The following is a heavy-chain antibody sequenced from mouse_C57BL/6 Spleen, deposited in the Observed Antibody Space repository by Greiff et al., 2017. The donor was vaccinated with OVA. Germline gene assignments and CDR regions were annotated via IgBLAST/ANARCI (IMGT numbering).Heavy chain of an antibody. CDR1: GIDFSRYW. V-gene: IGHV4-1*01. J-gene: IGHJ1*03. Sequence: EVQLKESGGGLVQPGGSLKLSCAASGIDFSRYWMSWVRRAPGKGLEWIGEINPDSSTINYAPSLKDKFIISRDNAKNTLYLQMSKVRSEDTALYYCATPYYGSRDWYFDVWGTGTTVTVSS. D-gene: IGHD1-1*01. CDR3: ATPYYGSRDWYFDV. CDR2: INPDSSTI.